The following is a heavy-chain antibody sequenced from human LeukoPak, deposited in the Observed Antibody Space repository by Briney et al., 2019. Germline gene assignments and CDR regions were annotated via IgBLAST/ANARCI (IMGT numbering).Heavy chain of an antibody. D-gene: IGHD2-21*02. Sequence: GGSLRLSCAASGFTFSSYGIHWVRQAPGKGLEWVAVISYDGSNKYYADSVKGRFTISRDNSKNTLYLQMNSLRAEDTTVYYCAKETDGVDAFDIWGQGTMVTVSS. CDR1: GFTFSSYG. V-gene: IGHV3-30*18. CDR3: AKETDGVDAFDI. J-gene: IGHJ3*02. CDR2: ISYDGSNK.